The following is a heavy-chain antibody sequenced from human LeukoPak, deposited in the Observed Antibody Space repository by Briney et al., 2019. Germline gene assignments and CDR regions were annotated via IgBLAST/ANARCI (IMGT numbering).Heavy chain of an antibody. V-gene: IGHV1-2*02. CDR1: GYTFTVYY. D-gene: IGHD6-6*01. J-gene: IGHJ4*02. CDR3: WSIAARRDLRPPVH. CDR2: INPNSGGT. Sequence: ASVTVSFTATGYTFTVYYMQWVRQAPGQGQEGMGWINPNSGGTNCSQKFQGRVTITRDRAISKDYMELNRMRSDDTAVYECWSIAARRDLRPPVHWGQGTLVTVSS.